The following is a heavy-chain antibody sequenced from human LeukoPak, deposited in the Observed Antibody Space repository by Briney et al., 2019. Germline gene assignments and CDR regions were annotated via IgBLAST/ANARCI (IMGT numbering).Heavy chain of an antibody. V-gene: IGHV1-8*01. J-gene: IGHJ5*02. CDR3: ARGPRYSSSWYVNWFDP. CDR2: MNPNSGNT. D-gene: IGHD6-13*01. Sequence: ASVKVSCNASGYTFTSYDINWVRQATGQGLEWMGWMNPNSGNTGYAQKFQGRVTMTRNTSISTAYMEQSSLRSEDTAVYYCARGPRYSSSWYVNWFDPWGQGTLVTVSS. CDR1: GYTFTSYD.